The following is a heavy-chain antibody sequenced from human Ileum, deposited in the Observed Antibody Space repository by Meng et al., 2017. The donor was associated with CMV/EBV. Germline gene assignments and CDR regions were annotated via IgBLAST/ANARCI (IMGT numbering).Heavy chain of an antibody. CDR2: IYYSGST. D-gene: IGHD2-2*01. Sequence: SETLSLTCTVSGGSISSGGYYWSWIRQHPGKGLEWIGYIYYSGSTYYNPSLKSRVTISVDTSKNQFSLKLSSVTAADTAVYYCARGGASSTSCYGILCYWGQGTLVTVS. CDR1: GGSISSGGYY. CDR3: ARGGASSTSCYGILCY. V-gene: IGHV4-31*03. J-gene: IGHJ4*02.